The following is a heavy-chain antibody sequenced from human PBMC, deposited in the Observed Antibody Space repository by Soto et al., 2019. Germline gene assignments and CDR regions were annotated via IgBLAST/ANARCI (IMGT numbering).Heavy chain of an antibody. D-gene: IGHD3-16*01. CDR2: ISYDGSKK. Sequence: ESGGGVVQPGRSLRLSCAASGFSFSNNGMHWVRQAPGKGLEWVAIISYDGSKKYYADSVKGRFTISRDNSKNTLYLQVNSLRVEDTAIYYCAKDRVESGLGEIDYWGQGTLVTVSS. V-gene: IGHV3-30*18. CDR3: AKDRVESGLGEIDY. J-gene: IGHJ4*02. CDR1: GFSFSNNG.